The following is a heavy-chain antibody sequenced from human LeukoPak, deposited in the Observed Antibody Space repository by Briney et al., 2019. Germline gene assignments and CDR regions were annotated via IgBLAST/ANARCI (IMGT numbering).Heavy chain of an antibody. V-gene: IGHV1-8*01. J-gene: IGHJ3*02. CDR2: MNPNSGNT. CDR1: GYTFTSYD. D-gene: IGHD2-21*02. CDR3: ARGGDTDESDAFDI. Sequence: ASVKVSCKASGYTFTSYDINWVRQATGQGLEWMGWMNPNSGNTGYAQKFQGRVTMTRNTSISTAYMELSSLRSEDTAVYYCARGGDTDESDAFDIWGQGTMVTVSS.